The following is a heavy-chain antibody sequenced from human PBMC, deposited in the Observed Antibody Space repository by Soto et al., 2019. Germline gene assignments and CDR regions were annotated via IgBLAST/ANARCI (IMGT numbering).Heavy chain of an antibody. CDR1: GYTFTSYY. CDR3: AREHRDGDPRYFDY. D-gene: IGHD4-17*01. J-gene: IGHJ4*02. Sequence: QVQLVQSGAEVKKPGASVKVSCKASGYTFTSYYMHWVRQAPGQGLEWMGIINPSGGSTSYAQKLQGRVTMTRDTSTSTVYIEMSSLRSEDTAVYYCAREHRDGDPRYFDYCGQGTLVTVSS. CDR2: INPSGGST. V-gene: IGHV1-46*01.